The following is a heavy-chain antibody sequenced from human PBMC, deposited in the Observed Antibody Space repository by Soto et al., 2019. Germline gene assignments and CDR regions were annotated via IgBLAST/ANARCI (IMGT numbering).Heavy chain of an antibody. CDR3: ATSTYDDFWSGFF. Sequence: ASVKVSCKASGYTFSDFYIHWVRQAPGQGFEWMGWMNPNTGGAVYAQKFLGRVAMTRDTSISTAYMELSRLSSHDTAVYFCATSTYDDFWSGFFWGQGTLVTVSS. J-gene: IGHJ4*02. CDR2: MNPNTGGA. V-gene: IGHV1-2*02. CDR1: GYTFSDFY. D-gene: IGHD3-3*01.